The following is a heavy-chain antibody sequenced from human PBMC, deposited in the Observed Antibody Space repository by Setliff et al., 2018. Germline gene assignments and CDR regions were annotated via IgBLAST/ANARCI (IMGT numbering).Heavy chain of an antibody. D-gene: IGHD3-10*01. V-gene: IGHV3-74*01. CDR1: GFSFSTSW. J-gene: IGHJ3*02. CDR3: ARMGSYYALEI. CDR2: VSSDGNDS. Sequence: LRLSCAGSGFSFSTSWIHWVRQAPGKGLVWVSRVSSDGNDSNYAASVKGRFTISRDDAKNTVYLQMNSLRAEDTAIYYCARMGSYYALEIWGRGTMVTVSS.